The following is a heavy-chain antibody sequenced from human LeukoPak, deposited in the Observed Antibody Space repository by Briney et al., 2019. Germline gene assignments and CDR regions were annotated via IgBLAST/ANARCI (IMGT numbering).Heavy chain of an antibody. CDR3: ARGSITMVRGVQATYYFDY. Sequence: GGSLRLSCAASGFTFSSYAMHWVRQAPDKGLEWVAVISYDGSNKYYADSVKGRFTISRDNSKNTLYLQMNSLRAEDTAVYYCARGSITMVRGVQATYYFDYWGQGTLVTVSS. V-gene: IGHV3-30-3*01. CDR1: GFTFSSYA. D-gene: IGHD3-10*01. J-gene: IGHJ4*02. CDR2: ISYDGSNK.